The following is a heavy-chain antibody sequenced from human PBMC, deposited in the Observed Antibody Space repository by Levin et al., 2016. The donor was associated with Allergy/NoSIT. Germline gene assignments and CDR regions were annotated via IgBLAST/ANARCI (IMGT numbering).Heavy chain of an antibody. Sequence: GGSLRLSCAASGFTFSSFALAWVRQTPEKGLEWVSSISNNGRGTFYADSMKGRFTISRDNSKNTVFLQMTGLRADDSAVYYCSLHLGYYGGGGCYSGVDYYYGFDVWGPGTTVTVSS. CDR1: GFTFSSFA. V-gene: IGHV3-23*01. CDR2: ISNNGRGT. D-gene: IGHD2-15*01. CDR3: SLHLGYYGGGGCYSGVDYYYGFDV. J-gene: IGHJ6*02.